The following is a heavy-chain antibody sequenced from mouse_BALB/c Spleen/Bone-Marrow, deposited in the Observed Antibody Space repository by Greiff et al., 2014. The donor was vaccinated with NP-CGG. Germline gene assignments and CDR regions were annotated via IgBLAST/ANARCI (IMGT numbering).Heavy chain of an antibody. CDR2: ISSGSNTI. D-gene: IGHD1-1*01. CDR3: ARSSDYYGISPNAY. Sequence: VQLKESGGGLVQPGGSRKLSCAASGFTFSSFGMHWVRQAPEKGLEWVAYISSGSNTIYYADTVKGRFTISRANTKNTLFLQMTSLRSEDTAMYYCARSSDYYGISPNAYWGQGTLVTVSA. CDR1: GFTFSSFG. V-gene: IGHV5-17*02. J-gene: IGHJ3*01.